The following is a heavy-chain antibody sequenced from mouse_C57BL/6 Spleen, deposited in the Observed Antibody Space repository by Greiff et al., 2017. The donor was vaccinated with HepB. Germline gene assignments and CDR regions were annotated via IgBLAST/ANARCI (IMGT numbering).Heavy chain of an antibody. V-gene: IGHV5-16*01. J-gene: IGHJ2*01. Sequence: EVQLVESEGGLVQPGSSMKLSCTASGFTFSDYYMAWVRQVPEKGLEWVANINYDGSSTYYLDSLKSRFIISRDNAKNILYLQMSSLKSEDTATYYCAREYWGFDYWGQGTTLTVSS. D-gene: IGHD4-1*01. CDR3: AREYWGFDY. CDR2: INYDGSST. CDR1: GFTFSDYY.